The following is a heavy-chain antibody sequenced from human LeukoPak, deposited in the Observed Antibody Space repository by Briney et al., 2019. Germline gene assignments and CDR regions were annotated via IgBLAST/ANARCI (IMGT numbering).Heavy chain of an antibody. J-gene: IGHJ2*01. CDR3: ARVGDHFHWYLDL. D-gene: IGHD3-10*01. Sequence: PGGSLRLSCAASGFTFSTNYMNWVRQAPGKGLEWVSILYSGSDTYYADSVKGRFTISRDSSKNILSLQMNNLRAEDTAVHYCARVGDHFHWYLDLWGRGTLVTVSS. V-gene: IGHV3-53*01. CDR1: GFTFSTNY. CDR2: LYSGSDT.